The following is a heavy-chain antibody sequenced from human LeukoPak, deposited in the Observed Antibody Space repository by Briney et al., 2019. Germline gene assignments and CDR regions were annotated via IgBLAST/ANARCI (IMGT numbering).Heavy chain of an antibody. Sequence: GGSLRLSCAASGFTFDDYGMSWVRQAPGKGLVWVSRINSGGTTTNYADSVKGRFTISRDNAKNTLYLQMNSLRGEDTAVYYCATSNWFDPWGQGTLVTVSS. D-gene: IGHD2-2*01. CDR3: ATSNWFDP. V-gene: IGHV3-74*01. CDR2: INSGGTTT. CDR1: GFTFDDYG. J-gene: IGHJ5*02.